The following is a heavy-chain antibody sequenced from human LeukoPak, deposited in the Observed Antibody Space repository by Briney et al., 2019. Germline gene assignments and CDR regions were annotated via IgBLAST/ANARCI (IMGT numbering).Heavy chain of an antibody. CDR2: IYPNSGGT. J-gene: IGHJ6*01. V-gene: IGHV1-2*02. CDR1: GYTFTGYY. CDR3: ARDAHDYDTGMEV. Sequence: ASVKVSCKASGYTFTGYYMHWVRQPPGQGLEWMGWIYPNSGGTNNAQKCQGRVTMTRDTSISTAYMELSRLRSDDTAVYYLARDAHDYDTGMEVWGEGNTVTVSS.